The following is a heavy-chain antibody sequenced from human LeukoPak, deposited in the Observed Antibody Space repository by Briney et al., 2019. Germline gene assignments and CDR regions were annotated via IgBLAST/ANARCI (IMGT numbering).Heavy chain of an antibody. CDR3: ARGDRAAATEDY. CDR1: GGSFSGYY. Sequence: SETLSLTCAVYGGSFSGYYWSWIRQPPGKGLEWIGEINHSGSTNYNPSLKSRVTISVDTSKNQFSLKLSSVTAADTAVNYCARGDRAAATEDYWGQGTLVTVSS. CDR2: INHSGST. D-gene: IGHD6-13*01. V-gene: IGHV4-34*01. J-gene: IGHJ4*02.